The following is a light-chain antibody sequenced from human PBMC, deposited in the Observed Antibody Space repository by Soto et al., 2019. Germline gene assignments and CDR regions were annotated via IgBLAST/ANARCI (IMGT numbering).Light chain of an antibody. CDR2: EVS. CDR3: SSYTGSSTPV. Sequence: QSALTQPASVSGSPGQSITISSTGTSSDVGGYNYVSWYQHHPGKAPKLMIYEVSNRPSGVSNRFSGSKSGNTASLTISGLQAEDEADYYCSSYTGSSTPVFGGGTKPDRP. J-gene: IGLJ3*02. CDR1: SSDVGGYNY. V-gene: IGLV2-14*01.